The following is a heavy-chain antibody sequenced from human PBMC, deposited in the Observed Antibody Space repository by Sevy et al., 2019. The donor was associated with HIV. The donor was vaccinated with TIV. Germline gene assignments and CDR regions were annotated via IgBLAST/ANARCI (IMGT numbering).Heavy chain of an antibody. CDR2: ISYDGSNE. CDR1: GFTFSSYA. Sequence: GGSLRLSCAASGFTFSSYAMHWVRQAPGKGLEWVAVISYDGSNEYYADSVKGRFTISRDNSKNTLNLQMNSLRAEDTAVYYCARVRYYYDSSGSDAFDIWGQGTMVTVSS. V-gene: IGHV3-30-3*01. CDR3: ARVRYYYDSSGSDAFDI. J-gene: IGHJ3*02. D-gene: IGHD3-22*01.